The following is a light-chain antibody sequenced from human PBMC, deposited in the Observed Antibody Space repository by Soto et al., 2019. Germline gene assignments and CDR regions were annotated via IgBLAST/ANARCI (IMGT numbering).Light chain of an antibody. CDR1: QGISTA. V-gene: IGKV1-13*02. CDR2: DAS. CDR3: QQFNSYPIT. J-gene: IGKJ5*01. Sequence: AIQLTQSPSSLSASVGDRVTITCRASQGISTALALYQQKPGKAPKVLIYDASSLDSGIPSRFSGSGSGTDFTFTISGLQPEDIATYYCQQFNSYPITFGQGTRLEI.